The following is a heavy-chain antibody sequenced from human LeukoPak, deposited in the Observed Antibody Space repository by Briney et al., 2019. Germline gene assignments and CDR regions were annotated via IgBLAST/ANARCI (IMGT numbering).Heavy chain of an antibody. V-gene: IGHV3-74*01. J-gene: IGHJ3*02. CDR2: VNSDGNST. Sequence: RPGGSLRLSCAVSGFTFSSYWMHWVRQAPGKGLVWVSRVNSDGNSTSYADSVKGRFTISRDNAENTLYLQMNSLRAEDTAVYYCARDDAMFRGTIDIWGQGTMVTVSS. D-gene: IGHD3-10*01. CDR1: GFTFSSYW. CDR3: ARDDAMFRGTIDI.